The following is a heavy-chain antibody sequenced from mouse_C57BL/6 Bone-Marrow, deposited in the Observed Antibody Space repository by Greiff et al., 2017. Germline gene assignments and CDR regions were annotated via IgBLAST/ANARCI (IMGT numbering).Heavy chain of an antibody. CDR3: AREGDYYGSSFFDY. Sequence: EVQLVESGPGLVKPSQSLSLTCSVTGYSITSGYYWNWIRQFPGNKLEWMGYISYDGSNNYNPSLKNRISITRDTSKNQFFLKLNSVTTEDTATYYCAREGDYYGSSFFDYWGQGTTLTVSS. CDR1: GYSITSGYY. V-gene: IGHV3-6*01. CDR2: ISYDGSN. D-gene: IGHD1-1*01. J-gene: IGHJ2*01.